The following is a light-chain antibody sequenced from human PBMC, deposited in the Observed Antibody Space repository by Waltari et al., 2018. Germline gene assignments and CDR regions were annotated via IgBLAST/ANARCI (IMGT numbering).Light chain of an antibody. CDR1: QSVLYGATNKNY. V-gene: IGKV4-1*01. J-gene: IGKJ5*01. Sequence: DIVMTQSPDSLAVSLGERATINCKSSQSVLYGATNKNYLAWYHQKPGQPPKLLIYWASTRQSGVPDRFSGSGSGTHFTLTITSLQAEDVAVYYCQQYYSTPPITFGQGTRLEIK. CDR3: QQYYSTPPIT. CDR2: WAS.